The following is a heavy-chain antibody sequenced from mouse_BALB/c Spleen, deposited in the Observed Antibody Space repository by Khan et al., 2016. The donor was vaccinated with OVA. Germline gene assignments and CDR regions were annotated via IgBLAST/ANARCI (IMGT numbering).Heavy chain of an antibody. CDR2: ISYSAST. CDR1: GYSIISDYA. D-gene: IGHD3-3*01. J-gene: IGHJ4*01. Sequence: EVQLQESGPGLVKPSQSLSLTCTVTGYSIISDYAWNWIRQFPGNKLEWMGYISYSASTSYNPSLKSPISITRVTSTNPFFLQLTSVTTEVTAKYYCARRTSRYYCAMDYWGQGTTVTVSS. CDR3: ARRTSRYYCAMDY. V-gene: IGHV3-2*02.